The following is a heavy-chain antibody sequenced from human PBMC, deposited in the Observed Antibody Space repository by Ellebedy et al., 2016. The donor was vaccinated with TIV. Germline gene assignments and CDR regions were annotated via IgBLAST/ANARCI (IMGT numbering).Heavy chain of an antibody. CDR1: GFTFSSYG. CDR2: ISYDGSNK. V-gene: IGHV3-30*18. D-gene: IGHD3-10*01. Sequence: GGSLRLSXAASGFTFSSYGMHWVRQAPGKGLEWVAVISYDGSNKYYADSVKGRFTISRDNSKNTLYLQMNSLRAEDTAVYYCAKDSGSYYYGSGSYADYWGQGTLVTVSS. CDR3: AKDSGSYYYGSGSYADY. J-gene: IGHJ4*02.